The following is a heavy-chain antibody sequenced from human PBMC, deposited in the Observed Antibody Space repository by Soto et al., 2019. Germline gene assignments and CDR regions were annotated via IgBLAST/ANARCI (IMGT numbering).Heavy chain of an antibody. CDR1: GYSFSSYA. J-gene: IGHJ4*02. Sequence: QVQLVQSGAEVKKPGASVKVSCKASGYSFSSYAMSWVRQAPGQGLEWMGWISAHNGKTKYPQKLQGRVTMTTDTGTRTACMGLRSLRSEDTAVYYCARVDTAMVTASYWGQGTLVTVSS. CDR3: ARVDTAMVTASY. V-gene: IGHV1-18*01. D-gene: IGHD5-18*01. CDR2: ISAHNGKT.